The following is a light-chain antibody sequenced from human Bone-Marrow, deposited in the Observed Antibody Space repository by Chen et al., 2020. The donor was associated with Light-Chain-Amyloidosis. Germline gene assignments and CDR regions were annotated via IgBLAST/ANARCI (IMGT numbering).Light chain of an antibody. Sequence: NFVLIQPHSVSESPGKTVTISCTRSSGYIASNYVHWYQQRPGRSPTIVIYEDNQRPSGVPDLFSGSIDRSSNSAYITISGLKTEDEGDYYCQSYDIAKVFGGGTKVTVL. CDR2: EDN. V-gene: IGLV6-57*01. CDR3: QSYDIAKV. CDR1: SGYIASNY. J-gene: IGLJ2*01.